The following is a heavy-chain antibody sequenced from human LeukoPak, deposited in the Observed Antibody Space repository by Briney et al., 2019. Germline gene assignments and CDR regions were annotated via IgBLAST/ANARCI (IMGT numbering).Heavy chain of an antibody. J-gene: IGHJ5*02. CDR3: SKRPFEPSGSFDP. CDR1: GFAFSTYG. CDR2: IPIGGGT. V-gene: IGHV3-23*01. Sequence: GGSLRLSCAASGFAFSTYGMSWVRRAPGKWLQWGSTIPIGGGTYYADSVKGRVTISRDNSKNTRYLQMSTLQSEETGVCYFSKRPFEPSGSFDPSGLGTMVTVSS. D-gene: IGHD3-22*01.